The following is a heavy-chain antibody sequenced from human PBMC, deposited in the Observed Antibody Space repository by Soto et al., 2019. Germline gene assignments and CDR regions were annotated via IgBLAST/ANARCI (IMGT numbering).Heavy chain of an antibody. CDR2: INPNSGGT. J-gene: IGHJ4*02. CDR3: ARDRNSGSYYVDY. V-gene: IGHV1-2*04. CDR1: GYTFTGYY. Sequence: TSVEASCKASGYTFTGYYMHWVRQSPGQGLEWMGWINPNSGGTNYAQKFQGWVTMTRDTSISTAYMELSRLRSDDTAVYYCARDRNSGSYYVDYWGQGTLVTVSS. D-gene: IGHD1-26*01.